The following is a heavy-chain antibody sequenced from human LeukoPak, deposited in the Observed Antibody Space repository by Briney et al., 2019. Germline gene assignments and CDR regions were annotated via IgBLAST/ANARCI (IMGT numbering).Heavy chain of an antibody. CDR3: AKDFAVAAPDY. V-gene: IGHV3-23*01. J-gene: IGHJ4*02. CDR2: ITESGAKT. CDR1: GFTFSDYA. D-gene: IGHD6-19*01. Sequence: GGSLRLSCAASGFTFSDYAMTWVRQGPGQGMEWVASITESGAKTYYADSVKGRFTISRDNSKNTLHLQMTSLRTEDTAVYYCAKDFAVAAPDYWGQGTLVIVSS.